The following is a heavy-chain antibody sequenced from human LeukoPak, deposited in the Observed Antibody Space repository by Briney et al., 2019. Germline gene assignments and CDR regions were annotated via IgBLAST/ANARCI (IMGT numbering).Heavy chain of an antibody. CDR2: INHSGST. CDR3: ARIAAAARRGWFDP. V-gene: IGHV4-34*01. J-gene: IGHJ5*02. CDR1: GGSFSGYY. D-gene: IGHD6-13*01. Sequence: SETLSLTCAVYGGSFSGYYWSWIRRPPGKGLEWIGEINHSGSTNYNPSLKSRATISVDTSKNQFSLKLSSVTAADTAVYYCARIAAAARRGWFDPWGQGTLVTVSS.